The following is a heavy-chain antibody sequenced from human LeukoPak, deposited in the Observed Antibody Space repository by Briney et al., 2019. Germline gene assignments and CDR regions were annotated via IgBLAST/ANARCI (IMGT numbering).Heavy chain of an antibody. J-gene: IGHJ3*02. CDR3: ARAGSSTKRGAFDI. D-gene: IGHD2-2*01. Sequence: GASVKVSCKASGYTFTGYYMHWVRQAPGQGLEWMGWINPNSGGTNYAQKFQGRVTMTRDTSISTAYMELSRLRSDDTAVYYCARAGSSTKRGAFDIWGQGTMVTVSS. CDR1: GYTFTGYY. V-gene: IGHV1-2*02. CDR2: INPNSGGT.